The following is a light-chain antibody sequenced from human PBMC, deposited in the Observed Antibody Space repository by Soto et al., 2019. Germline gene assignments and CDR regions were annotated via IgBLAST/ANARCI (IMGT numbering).Light chain of an antibody. V-gene: IGKV3-15*01. J-gene: IGKJ4*01. Sequence: EIVMAQCPATLSVSPGERATLSCRASQSVSSHLAWYQQKSGQAPRLLIYGASTRATGIPARFSGTGSGTEFTLTISSLQSEDFAVYYCQQYDKWPALTFGGGTRVEIK. CDR1: QSVSSH. CDR3: QQYDKWPALT. CDR2: GAS.